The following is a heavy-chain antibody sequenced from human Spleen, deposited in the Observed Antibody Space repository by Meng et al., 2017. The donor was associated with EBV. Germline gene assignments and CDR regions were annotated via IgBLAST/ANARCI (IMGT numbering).Heavy chain of an antibody. CDR1: GGSVSSGSHY. D-gene: IGHD3-10*01. J-gene: IGHJ4*02. Sequence: QVQLQESGPGLVKPSETLSLTCTVSGGSVSSGSHYWSWIRQPPGKGLEWIGYIYYSGSTNYNPSLKSRVTISVDTSRNQFSLKLSSVTAADTAVYFCARDFDGSGSLDYWGQGTLVTVSS. V-gene: IGHV4-61*01. CDR2: IYYSGST. CDR3: ARDFDGSGSLDY.